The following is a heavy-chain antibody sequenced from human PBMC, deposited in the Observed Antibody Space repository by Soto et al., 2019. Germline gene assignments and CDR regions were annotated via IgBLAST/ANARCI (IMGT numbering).Heavy chain of an antibody. J-gene: IGHJ6*03. CDR3: ARIARPDFYYNDV. Sequence: EAQLSESGGGLAQPGGSLRLSCAASGFTLRGYAMDWFRQAPGKGLEYVSGISSNGVGTYYANSLQGRSTISRDDSKDTVYLQMGSLRPEDLALYYCARIARPDFYYNDVWGEGTTVTVS. CDR1: GFTLRGYA. CDR2: ISSNGVGT. V-gene: IGHV3-64*01. D-gene: IGHD6-6*01.